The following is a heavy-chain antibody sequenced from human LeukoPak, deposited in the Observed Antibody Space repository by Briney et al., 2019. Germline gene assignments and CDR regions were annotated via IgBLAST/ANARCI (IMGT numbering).Heavy chain of an antibody. CDR1: GFTVSSNY. D-gene: IGHD3-10*01. CDR2: IYSGGST. J-gene: IGHJ4*02. Sequence: GGSLRLSCAASGFTVSSNYMSWVRQAPGKGLEWVSVIYSGGSTYYADSVKGRFTISRGNAKNSLYLQMKSLRDGDTAVYYCARYGSGTSYITNYFDYWGQGTLVTVSS. CDR3: ARYGSGTSYITNYFDY. V-gene: IGHV3-66*01.